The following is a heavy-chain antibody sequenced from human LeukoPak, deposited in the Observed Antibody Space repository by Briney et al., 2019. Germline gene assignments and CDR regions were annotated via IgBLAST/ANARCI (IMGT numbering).Heavy chain of an antibody. CDR1: GYTFTSYG. Sequence: GASVKVSCKASGYTFTSYGISWVRQAPGQGLEWMGWISAYNGNTNYAQKLQGRVTMTTDTSTSTAYMELRSLRPDDTAVYYCARGELRLGELFSSPHYWGQGTLVTVSS. V-gene: IGHV1-18*01. CDR3: ARGELRLGELFSSPHY. CDR2: ISAYNGNT. D-gene: IGHD3-16*01. J-gene: IGHJ4*02.